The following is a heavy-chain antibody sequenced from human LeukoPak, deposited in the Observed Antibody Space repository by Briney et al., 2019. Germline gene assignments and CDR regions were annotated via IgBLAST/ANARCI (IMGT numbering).Heavy chain of an antibody. CDR3: ARAQLASGTDY. V-gene: IGHV3-53*01. J-gene: IGHJ4*02. D-gene: IGHD3-3*02. Sequence: PGGSLRLSCAASGFTVRYNSMTWVRQAPGKGLEWVSTIYADGTTYYVDSMKGRFTISRDNSKNTLDLQMNSLRAEDTAVYYCARAQLASGTDYWGQGTLVTVSS. CDR2: IYADGTT. CDR1: GFTVRYNS.